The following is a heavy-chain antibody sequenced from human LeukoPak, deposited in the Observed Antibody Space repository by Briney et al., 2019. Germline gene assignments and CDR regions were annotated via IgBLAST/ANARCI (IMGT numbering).Heavy chain of an antibody. Sequence: GESLKISCKGSGYSSTSFWIGGVRQMPGKGLEWMGIIYPGDSDTRYSPSFQGQVTIAADKSINTAYLQWGSLKASDTAMYYCARHDSCSSTSCYFDYWGQGTLVTVSS. CDR2: IYPGDSDT. CDR3: ARHDSCSSTSCYFDY. V-gene: IGHV5-51*01. CDR1: GYSSTSFW. J-gene: IGHJ4*02. D-gene: IGHD2-2*01.